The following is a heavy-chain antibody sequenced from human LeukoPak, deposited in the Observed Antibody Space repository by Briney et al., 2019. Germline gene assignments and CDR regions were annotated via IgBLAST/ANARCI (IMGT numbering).Heavy chain of an antibody. V-gene: IGHV4-34*01. J-gene: IGHJ3*02. CDR3: ARGPRWLHHGGAFDI. CDR2: INHSGST. CDR1: GGSFSGYY. Sequence: SETLSLTCAVYGGSFSGYYWSWIRQPPGKGLGWIGEINHSGSTNYNPSLKSRVTISVDTSKNQFSLKLSSVTAADTAVYYCARGPRWLHHGGAFDIWGQGTMVTVSS. D-gene: IGHD4-23*01.